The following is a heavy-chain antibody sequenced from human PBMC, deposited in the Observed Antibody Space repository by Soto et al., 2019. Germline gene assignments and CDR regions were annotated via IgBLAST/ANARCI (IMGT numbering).Heavy chain of an antibody. V-gene: IGHV3-33*01. J-gene: IGHJ1*01. CDR1: GFTFSSYG. Sequence: GGSLRLSCAASGFTFSSYGMHWVRQAPGKGLERVAVIWYDGSNKYYADSVKGRFTISRDNSKNTLYLQMNSLRAEDTAVYYCARSPYCTNGVCFRAEYFQHWGQGTLVTVSS. CDR3: ARSPYCTNGVCFRAEYFQH. CDR2: IWYDGSNK. D-gene: IGHD2-8*01.